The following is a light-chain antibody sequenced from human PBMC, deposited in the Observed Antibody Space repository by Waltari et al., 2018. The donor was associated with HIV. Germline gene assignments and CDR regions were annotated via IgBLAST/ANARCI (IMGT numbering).Light chain of an antibody. CDR1: QTVSTK. CDR3: QQYNHWPPNT. V-gene: IGKV3-15*01. Sequence: VMTQSPATLSASPGERVTLSCRASQTVSTKLAWYQQKPGQAPRLRIYGASTRAPGLPARFSGSGSGTEFTLTISNLQSEDSAVYYCQQYNHWPPNTFGQGTKLEIK. CDR2: GAS. J-gene: IGKJ2*01.